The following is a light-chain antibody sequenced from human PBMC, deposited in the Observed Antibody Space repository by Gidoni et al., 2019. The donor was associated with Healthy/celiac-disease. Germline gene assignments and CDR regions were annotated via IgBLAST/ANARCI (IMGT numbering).Light chain of an antibody. CDR2: AAS. CDR1: QSISSY. V-gene: IGKV1-39*01. Sequence: DIQMTQSPSSLSASVGDRVTITCRASQSISSYLNWYQQKPGKAPKLLIYAASSLQSGVPSRFSGSGSGTDFTLTISRLQPEDFATYYCQQSYSTPRSTFGPGTKVDIK. J-gene: IGKJ3*01. CDR3: QQSYSTPRST.